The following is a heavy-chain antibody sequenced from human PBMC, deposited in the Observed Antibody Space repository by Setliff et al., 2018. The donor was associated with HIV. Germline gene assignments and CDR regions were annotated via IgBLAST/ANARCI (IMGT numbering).Heavy chain of an antibody. CDR3: ARDIPPEYPGFDL. D-gene: IGHD6-6*01. CDR1: GFRFSDYY. J-gene: IGHJ3*01. V-gene: IGHV3-11*04. CDR2: ISSSGRTI. Sequence: PGGSLRLSCAASGFRFSDYYMNWIRQAPGKGLEWISSISSSGRTIKYADSVKGRFTISRDNAKRSLYLQMNSLRVEDTAVYYCARDIPPEYPGFDLWGQGTVVTVSS.